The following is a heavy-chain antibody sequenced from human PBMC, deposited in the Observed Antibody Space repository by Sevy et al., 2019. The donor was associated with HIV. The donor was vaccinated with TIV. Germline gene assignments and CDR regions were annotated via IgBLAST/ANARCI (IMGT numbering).Heavy chain of an antibody. D-gene: IGHD1-26*01. CDR1: GGSITSLY. CDR2: IYYNGHI. Sequence: SETLSLTCTVSGGSITSLYWNWSRQPPGKGREWIANIYYNGHINYNPSLKSPVTLSLDTSKNQFSLRLSSVTAADTAMYYCAGENAWGRGYSWGQGTLVTVSS. CDR3: AGENAWGRGYS. V-gene: IGHV4-59*08. J-gene: IGHJ4*02.